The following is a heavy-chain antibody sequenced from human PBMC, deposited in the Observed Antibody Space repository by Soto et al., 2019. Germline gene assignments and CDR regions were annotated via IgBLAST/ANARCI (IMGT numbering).Heavy chain of an antibody. Sequence: PGGSLRLSCAASGFTFSSYGMHWVRQTPGKGLEWVAVISYDGSTIYYADSVKGRFTISRDNAKNSLYLQMNSLRDEDTAVYYCAREIPLAVVDYGMDVWGQGTTVTVSS. V-gene: IGHV3-30*03. D-gene: IGHD6-19*01. CDR3: AREIPLAVVDYGMDV. CDR1: GFTFSSYG. CDR2: ISYDGSTI. J-gene: IGHJ6*02.